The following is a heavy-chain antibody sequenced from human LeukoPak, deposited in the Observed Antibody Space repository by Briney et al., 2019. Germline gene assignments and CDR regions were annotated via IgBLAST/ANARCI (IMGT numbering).Heavy chain of an antibody. CDR2: INSDGSST. Sequence: PGGSLRLSCAASGFTFSSYWMHWVRQAPGKGLVWVSRINSDGSSTSHADSVKGRFTISRDNAKNRLFLQMNSLRAEDTAVYYCARGPYGSGSHTFDYWGQGTLVTVSS. V-gene: IGHV3-74*01. D-gene: IGHD3-10*01. J-gene: IGHJ4*02. CDR1: GFTFSSYW. CDR3: ARGPYGSGSHTFDY.